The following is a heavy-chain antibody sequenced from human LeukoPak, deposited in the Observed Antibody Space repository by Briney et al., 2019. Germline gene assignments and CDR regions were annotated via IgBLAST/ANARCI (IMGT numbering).Heavy chain of an antibody. D-gene: IGHD7-27*01. J-gene: IGHJ4*02. V-gene: IGHV4-34*01. CDR2: INHSGST. CDR1: GGSFSGYY. Sequence: SETLSLTCAVYGGSFSGYYWSWIRQPPGKGLEWIGEINHSGSTNYNPSLKSRVTISVDTSKNQFSLKLSSVTAADTAVYYCARGRAYEIGANWGSKFDHWGQGTLVTVSS. CDR3: ARGRAYEIGANWGSKFDH.